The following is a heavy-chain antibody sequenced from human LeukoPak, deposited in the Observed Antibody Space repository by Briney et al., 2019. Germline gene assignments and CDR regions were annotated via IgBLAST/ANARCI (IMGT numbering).Heavy chain of an antibody. Sequence: SVKVSCKASGGTFSDHAVSWVRQAPGQGLEWMGRIIPLLGVRSYAQKFQDRVTVSADKSTSTAYMELSSLRSEDSALYYCAIAVGGVDPFDSWGQGTLVTVSS. CDR1: GGTFSDHA. D-gene: IGHD6-19*01. CDR3: AIAVGGVDPFDS. V-gene: IGHV1-69*04. CDR2: IIPLLGVR. J-gene: IGHJ4*02.